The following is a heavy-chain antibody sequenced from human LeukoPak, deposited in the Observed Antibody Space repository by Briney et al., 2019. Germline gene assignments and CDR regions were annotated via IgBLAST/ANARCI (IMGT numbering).Heavy chain of an antibody. CDR3: ARVISGYYLDY. Sequence: SETLSLTCAVYGGSFSGYYWSWIRQPPGKGLEWIGEINHSGSTNYNPSLKSRVTISVDTSKNQFSLKLSSVTAADTAVYYCARVISGYYLDYWGQGTLVFVSS. V-gene: IGHV4-34*01. CDR1: GGSFSGYY. CDR2: INHSGST. D-gene: IGHD3-22*01. J-gene: IGHJ4*02.